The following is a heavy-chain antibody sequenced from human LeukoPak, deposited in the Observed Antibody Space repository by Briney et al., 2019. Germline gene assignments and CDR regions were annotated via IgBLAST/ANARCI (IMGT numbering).Heavy chain of an antibody. D-gene: IGHD4-23*01. CDR2: FYSGGST. CDR1: GASINNYF. CDR3: ARNSGDY. J-gene: IGHJ4*02. V-gene: IGHV4-4*07. Sequence: SETLSLTCIVSGASINNYFWTWIRQPAGKGLEWIGRFYSGGSTIYNPSLNSRVTMSLDTSKNQFSLKLISVTAADTAVYYCARNSGDYWGQGTLVTVSS.